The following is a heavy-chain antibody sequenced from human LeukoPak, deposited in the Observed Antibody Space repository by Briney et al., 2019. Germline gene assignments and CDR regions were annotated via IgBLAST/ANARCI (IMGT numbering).Heavy chain of an antibody. Sequence: ASVKVSCKVSGYTLTELSMHWVRQAPGKGLERMGGFDPEDGETIYAQKFQGRVTITEDTSTDTAYMELSSLRSEDTAVYYCATDRTRDDSSGYYYRWGQGTLVTVSS. J-gene: IGHJ4*02. D-gene: IGHD3-22*01. V-gene: IGHV1-24*01. CDR2: FDPEDGET. CDR1: GYTLTELS. CDR3: ATDRTRDDSSGYYYR.